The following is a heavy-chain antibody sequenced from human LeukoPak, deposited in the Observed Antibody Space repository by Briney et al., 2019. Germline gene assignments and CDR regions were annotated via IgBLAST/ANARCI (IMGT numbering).Heavy chain of an antibody. Sequence: GGSLRLSCAASEFSVGSNYMTWVRQAPGKGLEWVSLIYSGGSTYYADSVKGRFTISRDNSKNTLYLQMNSLRAEDTAVYYCAKDQLNYYDSSGYYDYWGQGTLVTVSS. J-gene: IGHJ4*02. D-gene: IGHD3-22*01. CDR1: EFSVGSNY. CDR2: IYSGGST. CDR3: AKDQLNYYDSSGYYDY. V-gene: IGHV3-66*01.